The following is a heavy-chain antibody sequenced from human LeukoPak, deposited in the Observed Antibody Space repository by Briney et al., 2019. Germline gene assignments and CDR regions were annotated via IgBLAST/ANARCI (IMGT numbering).Heavy chain of an antibody. CDR2: ISAYNGNT. CDR3: ARDWLWFGELLGYYYYGMDV. V-gene: IGHV1-18*01. CDR1: GYTFTSYG. Sequence: APVKVSCKASGYTFTSYGISWVRQAPGQGLEWTGWISAYNGNTNYAQKLQGRVTMTTDTSTSTAYMELRSLRSDDTAVYYCARDWLWFGELLGYYYYGMDVWGQGTTVTVSS. J-gene: IGHJ6*02. D-gene: IGHD3-10*01.